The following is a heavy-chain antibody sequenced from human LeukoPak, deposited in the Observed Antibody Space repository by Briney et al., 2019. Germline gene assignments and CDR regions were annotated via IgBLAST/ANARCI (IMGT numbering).Heavy chain of an antibody. Sequence: GGSLRLSCAASGFTFSSYAMSWVRQAPGKGLEWVSAISGSGGSTYYADSVKGRFTISRDNSKNTLYLQMNSLRSDDTAVYYCARAPLAAAGKLDYYYYYMDVWGKGTTVTVSS. CDR1: GFTFSSYA. CDR3: ARAPLAAAGKLDYYYYYMDV. D-gene: IGHD6-13*01. J-gene: IGHJ6*03. CDR2: ISGSGGST. V-gene: IGHV3-23*01.